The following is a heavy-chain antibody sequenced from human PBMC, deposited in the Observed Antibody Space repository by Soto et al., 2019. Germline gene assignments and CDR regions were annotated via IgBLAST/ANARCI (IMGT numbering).Heavy chain of an antibody. CDR2: IWYDGSNK. J-gene: IGHJ4*02. Sequence: GGSLRLSCAASGFTFSSYGMHWVRQAPGKGLEWVAVIWYDGSNKYYADSVKGRFTISRDNSKNTLYLQMNSLRAEDTAVYYCARDRHSYGYLSPFDYWGQGTLVTVSS. CDR1: GFTFSSYG. D-gene: IGHD5-18*01. CDR3: ARDRHSYGYLSPFDY. V-gene: IGHV3-33*01.